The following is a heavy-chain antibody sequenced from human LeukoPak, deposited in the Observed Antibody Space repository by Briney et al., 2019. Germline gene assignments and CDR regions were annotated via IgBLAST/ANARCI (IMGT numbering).Heavy chain of an antibody. CDR3: ARGDYGEYPGNY. CDR1: GGTLSNYY. V-gene: IGHV4-59*01. D-gene: IGHD4-17*01. Sequence: PSETLSLTCTVSGGTLSNYYRSWIRQPPGKGLEWIGYIYSSGSTNYNNPSLKSRVTISLDTSKNQFSLKLTSLTSADTAVYYCARGDYGEYPGNYWGQGALVTVSS. CDR2: IYSSGST. J-gene: IGHJ4*02.